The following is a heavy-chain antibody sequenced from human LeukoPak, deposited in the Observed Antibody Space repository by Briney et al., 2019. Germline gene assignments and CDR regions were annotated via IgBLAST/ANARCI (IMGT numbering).Heavy chain of an antibody. D-gene: IGHD1-26*01. CDR1: AFIFSGHW. Sequence: GGSLRLSCEGSAFIFSGHWMNWVRQTPGKGLEWVASIKEDGSERQYVDSVKGRFSISRDNTKGSLFLQLNSLRAEDTAVYYCARVRYSGSPYYFDNWGQGTLVTVSS. V-gene: IGHV3-7*03. J-gene: IGHJ4*02. CDR2: IKEDGSER. CDR3: ARVRYSGSPYYFDN.